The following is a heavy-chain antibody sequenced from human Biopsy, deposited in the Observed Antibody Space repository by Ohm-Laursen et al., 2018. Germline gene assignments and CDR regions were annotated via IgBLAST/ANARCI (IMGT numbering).Heavy chain of an antibody. V-gene: IGHV4-59*01. D-gene: IGHD5/OR15-5a*01. CDR1: GGSMSSYY. Sequence: GTLSLTCTVSGGSMSSYYWTWIRQPPGKGLEWIGYIYNSGSTNYNPSLKSRVTISAAVDPSKSQFSLRLSSVTAADTAMYYCARGEAGVYDALDIWGQGTMVIVSS. J-gene: IGHJ3*02. CDR2: IYNSGST. CDR3: ARGEAGVYDALDI.